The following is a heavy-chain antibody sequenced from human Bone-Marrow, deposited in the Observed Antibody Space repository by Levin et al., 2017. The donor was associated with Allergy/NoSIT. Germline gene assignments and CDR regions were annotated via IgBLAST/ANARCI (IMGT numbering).Heavy chain of an antibody. J-gene: IGHJ5*02. D-gene: IGHD3-3*01. V-gene: IGHV3-48*04. CDR3: ARDSVAIFGVPNPFDP. CDR2: ISATGSTI. Sequence: RPGGSLRLSCVGSGFSFNSYNMNWVRQTPEKGLEWLSFISATGSTIEYADSVNGRFTVSRDNAKNSLYLQMNSLTAEDTALYFCARDSVAIFGVPNPFDPWGQGTLVIVSS. CDR1: GFSFNSYN.